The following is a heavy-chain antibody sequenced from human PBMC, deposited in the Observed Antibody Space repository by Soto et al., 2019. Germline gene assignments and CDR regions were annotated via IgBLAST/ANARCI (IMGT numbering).Heavy chain of an antibody. CDR2: VSTDGINT. J-gene: IGHJ4*02. Sequence: GGSLRLSCVSTGFTFSDCAMHLGRQAPGKGLEWVAVVSTDGINTHYADSVKGRFTISRDSSKNTFSQEMTSLRAEVTVVYYLATSEPQSLITPDSIFWGPG. CDR1: GFTFSDCA. CDR3: ATSEPQSLITPDSIF. V-gene: IGHV3-30*04.